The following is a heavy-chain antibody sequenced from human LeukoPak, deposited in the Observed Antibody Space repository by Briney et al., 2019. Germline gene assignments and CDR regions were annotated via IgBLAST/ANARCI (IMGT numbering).Heavy chain of an antibody. CDR1: GFTFSSYS. CDR3: AGSQFGSGSYYNIDY. D-gene: IGHD3-10*01. J-gene: IGHJ4*02. CDR2: ISYDGSYK. Sequence: PGRSLRLSCAASGFTFSSYSMDWVRQAPGKGLEWVAVISYDGSYKYYADSVKGRFTISRDNSKNTLYVQMNSLRAEDTAVYYCAGSQFGSGSYYNIDYWGQGTLVTVSS. V-gene: IGHV3-30*04.